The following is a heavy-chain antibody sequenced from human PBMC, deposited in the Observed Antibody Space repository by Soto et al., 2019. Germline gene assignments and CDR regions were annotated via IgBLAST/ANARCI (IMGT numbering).Heavy chain of an antibody. D-gene: IGHD2-8*02. CDR1: GFTFDDYA. CDR2: ISWKSSSI. V-gene: IGHV3-9*01. CDR3: AKSTGGTANGMDV. Sequence: VQLVESGGGLVQPGRSLRLSCAASGFTFDDYAMHWVRQAPGKGLEWVSGISWKSSSIGYGDSVKGRFTISRDNAKNSLYLQMNSLRAEDTALYYCAKSTGGTANGMDVWGQGTTVTVSS. J-gene: IGHJ6*02.